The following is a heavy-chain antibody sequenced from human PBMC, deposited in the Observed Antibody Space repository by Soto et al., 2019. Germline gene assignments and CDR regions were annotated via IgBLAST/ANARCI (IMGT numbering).Heavy chain of an antibody. Sequence: QVQLVESGGGVVQPGRSLRLSCAASGFTFSSYGMHWVRQAPGKGLEWVAVISYDGSNKYYADSVKGRFTISRDNSKNTLYLQMNSLRAEDTAVYYCAKGTAVAGLTSLLDYWGQGTLVIVSS. CDR1: GFTFSSYG. CDR3: AKGTAVAGLTSLLDY. D-gene: IGHD6-19*01. V-gene: IGHV3-30*18. J-gene: IGHJ4*02. CDR2: ISYDGSNK.